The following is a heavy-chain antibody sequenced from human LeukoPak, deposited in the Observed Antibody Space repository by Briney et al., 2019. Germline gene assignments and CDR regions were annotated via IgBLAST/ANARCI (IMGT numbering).Heavy chain of an antibody. CDR3: ARGRRPSLGNHICRYFDY. J-gene: IGHJ4*02. D-gene: IGHD2-15*01. V-gene: IGHV4-59*12. CDR2: IYYSGST. Sequence: PSETLSLTCTVSGGSISSYYWSWIRQPPGKGLEWIGYIYYSGSTNYNPSLKSRVTISVDTSKNQFSLKLSSVTAADTAVYYCARGRRPSLGNHICRYFDYWGQGTLVTVSS. CDR1: GGSISSYY.